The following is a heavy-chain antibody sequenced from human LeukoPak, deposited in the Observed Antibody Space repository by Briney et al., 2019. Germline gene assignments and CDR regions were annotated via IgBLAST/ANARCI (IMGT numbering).Heavy chain of an antibody. Sequence: GGSLRLSCAASGFTFSSYSMTWVRQAPGKGLEWVSSISVGTSYIYYADSVKGRSTISRDNAKNSLYLQMNSLRAEDTAVYYCARGGVVVITSNFDYWGQGTLVTVPS. V-gene: IGHV3-21*01. CDR2: ISVGTSYI. CDR3: ARGGVVVITSNFDY. CDR1: GFTFSSYS. D-gene: IGHD3-22*01. J-gene: IGHJ4*02.